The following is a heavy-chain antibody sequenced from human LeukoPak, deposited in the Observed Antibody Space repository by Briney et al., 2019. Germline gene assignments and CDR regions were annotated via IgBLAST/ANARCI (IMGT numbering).Heavy chain of an antibody. J-gene: IGHJ4*02. CDR1: GGSITSYY. D-gene: IGHD1-26*01. CDR2: MYHSGTT. V-gene: IGHV4-59*01. Sequence: SETLSLICTLSGGSITSYYWTWIRPPPGKGLEWIGYMYHSGTTSNNPSLKSRVTISVDTSKNQFSLKLRSVTAADTAVYYCARGLGWGATIFDYWGQGALVTVSS. CDR3: ARGLGWGATIFDY.